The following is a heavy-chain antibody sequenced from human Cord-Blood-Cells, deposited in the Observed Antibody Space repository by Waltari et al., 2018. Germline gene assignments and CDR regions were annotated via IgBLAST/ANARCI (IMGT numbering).Heavy chain of an antibody. V-gene: IGHV4-59*11. J-gene: IGHJ5*02. CDR2: IYYSGRP. CDR1: GGSISSHY. D-gene: IGHD6-13*01. Sequence: QVQLQESGPGLVKPSETLSLTCTVSGGSISSHYWSWIRQPPGKGLEWIGYIYYSGRPNYNPSLKSRVTISVDTSKNQFSLKLSSVTAADTAVYYCARDYSSSWYNWFDPWGQGTLVTVSS. CDR3: ARDYSSSWYNWFDP.